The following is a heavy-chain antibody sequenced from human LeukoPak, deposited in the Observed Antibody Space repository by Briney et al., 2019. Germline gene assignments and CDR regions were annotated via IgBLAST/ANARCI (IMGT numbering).Heavy chain of an antibody. J-gene: IGHJ5*02. CDR2: INPSGGST. V-gene: IGHV1-46*01. Sequence: ASVKVSCKASGYTFTNYYMHWVRQAPGQGLEWMGIINPSGGSTSYAQKFQGRVTLTRDTSTSTVYMELSSLRSEDTAVYYCARDLYPPESGYRSSWYWFDPWGLGTLVTVSS. D-gene: IGHD6-13*01. CDR3: ARDLYPPESGYRSSWYWFDP. CDR1: GYTFTNYY.